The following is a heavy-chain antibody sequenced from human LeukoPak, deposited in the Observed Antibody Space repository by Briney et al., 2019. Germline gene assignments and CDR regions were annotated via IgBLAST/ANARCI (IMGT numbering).Heavy chain of an antibody. CDR3: ARGHRGYSYGYGPRDAFDI. CDR2: INHSGST. Sequence: SETLSLTCAVYGGSFSGYYWSWIRQPPRKGLEWIGEINHSGSTNYNPSLKSRVTISVDTSKNQFSLKLSSVTAADTAVYYCARGHRGYSYGYGPRDAFDIWGQGTMVTVSS. CDR1: GGSFSGYY. J-gene: IGHJ3*02. V-gene: IGHV4-34*01. D-gene: IGHD5-18*01.